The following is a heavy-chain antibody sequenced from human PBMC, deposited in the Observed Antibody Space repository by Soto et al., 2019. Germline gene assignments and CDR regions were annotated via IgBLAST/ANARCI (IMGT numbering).Heavy chain of an antibody. J-gene: IGHJ6*02. D-gene: IGHD3-16*01. V-gene: IGHV4-39*01. CDR3: ASSYDYVWGSLYYYYGMDV. CDR1: GGSISSSSYY. CDR2: IYYSGST. Sequence: PSETLSLTCTVSGGSISSSSYYWGWIRQPPXKGLEWIGSIYYSGSTYYNPSLKSRVTISVDTSKNQFSLKLSSVTAADTAVYYCASSYDYVWGSLYYYYGMDVWGQGTTVTVSS.